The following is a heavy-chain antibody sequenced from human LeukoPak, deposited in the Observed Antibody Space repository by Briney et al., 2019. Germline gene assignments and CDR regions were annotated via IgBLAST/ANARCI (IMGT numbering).Heavy chain of an antibody. CDR3: TRLAVEKGYCSGGSCYSGNY. Sequence: GGSLRLSCAASGFTFSGSAMHWVRQASGKGLEWVGRIRSKANSYATAYAASVKGRFTISRDDSKNTAYLQMNSLKTEDTAVYYCTRLAVEKGYCSGGSCYSGNYWGQGTLVTVSS. J-gene: IGHJ4*02. D-gene: IGHD2-15*01. CDR1: GFTFSGSA. CDR2: IRSKANSYAT. V-gene: IGHV3-73*01.